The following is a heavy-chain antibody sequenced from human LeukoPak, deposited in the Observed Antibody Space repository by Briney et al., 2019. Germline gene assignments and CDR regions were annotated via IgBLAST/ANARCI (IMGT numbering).Heavy chain of an antibody. J-gene: IGHJ3*01. CDR1: GFTFSTYAM. D-gene: IGHD3-22*01. CDR3: TREVNYDSSGV. CDR2: IFHDGST. Sequence: GSLRLSCAASGFTFSTYAMNWVRQAPGKGLEWIGEIFHDGSTNSNPSLESRLTMSVDKSKNQFSLELRSVTAADTAVYYCTREVNYDSSGVWGQGRMVIVSS. V-gene: IGHV4-4*02.